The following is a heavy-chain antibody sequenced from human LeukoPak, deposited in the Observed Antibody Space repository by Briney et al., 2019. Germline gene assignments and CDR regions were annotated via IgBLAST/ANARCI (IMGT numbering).Heavy chain of an antibody. D-gene: IGHD6-19*01. CDR1: GYTFTSYD. J-gene: IGHJ4*02. V-gene: IGHV1-8*01. CDR3: ARVMKGLRYSSGWSTGY. CDR2: MNPNSGNT. Sequence: ASVKVSCKASGYTFTSYDINWVRQATGQGLEWMGWMNPNSGNTGYAQKFQGRVTMTRNTSISTAYMELSSLRSEDTAVYYCARVMKGLRYSSGWSTGYWGQGTLVTVSS.